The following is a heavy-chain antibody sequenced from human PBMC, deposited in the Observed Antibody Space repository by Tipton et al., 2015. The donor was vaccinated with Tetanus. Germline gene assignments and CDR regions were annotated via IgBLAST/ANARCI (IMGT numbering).Heavy chain of an antibody. J-gene: IGHJ3*02. CDR1: GGSISNYY. V-gene: IGHV4-4*07. CDR2: IYVTGAI. Sequence: TLSLTCSVSGGSISNYYWNWIRQPAGKGLEWIGRIYVTGAINYSPALQSRVTMSVDTAKTQFSLRLSSVTAADAAMYYCAREDVYYHDGSGFYAFDIWGRGTMVAVSS. D-gene: IGHD3-22*01. CDR3: AREDVYYHDGSGFYAFDI.